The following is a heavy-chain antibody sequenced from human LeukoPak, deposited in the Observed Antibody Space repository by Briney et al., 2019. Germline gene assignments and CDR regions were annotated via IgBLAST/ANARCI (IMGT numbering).Heavy chain of an antibody. CDR3: ARGRMVRGVPSHIDY. CDR2: ISSSSSYI. Sequence: GGSLRLSSAASGFTFSSYSMNWVRQAPGKGLEWVSSISSSSSYIYYADSVKGRFTISRDNAKNSLYLQMNSLRAEDTAVYYCARGRMVRGVPSHIDYWGQGTLVTVSS. J-gene: IGHJ4*02. V-gene: IGHV3-21*01. CDR1: GFTFSSYS. D-gene: IGHD3-10*01.